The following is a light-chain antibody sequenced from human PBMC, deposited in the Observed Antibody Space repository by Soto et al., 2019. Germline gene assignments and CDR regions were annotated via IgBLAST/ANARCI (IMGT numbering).Light chain of an antibody. Sequence: QSALTQPRSVSGSPGQSVTISCTGTSSDVGAYNYVSWYQRHPGKAPKLMVHDVSERPAGVPDRFSGSKSGNTASQTVSVLQAEDEADYYCCSYAGMYIWVFGGGTKLTVL. CDR3: CSYAGMYIWV. CDR1: SSDVGAYNY. V-gene: IGLV2-11*01. CDR2: DVS. J-gene: IGLJ3*02.